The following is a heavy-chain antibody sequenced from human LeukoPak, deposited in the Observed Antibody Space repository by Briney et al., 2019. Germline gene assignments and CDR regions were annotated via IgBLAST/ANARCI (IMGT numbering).Heavy chain of an antibody. Sequence: SETLSLTCTVSGGSISSYYWSWIRQPPGKGLEWIGYIYYSGSTNYNPSLKSRVTISVDTSKNQFSLKLSSVTAADTAVYYCARDYYGSGSYYIYWGQGTLVTVSS. V-gene: IGHV4-59*01. CDR2: IYYSGST. J-gene: IGHJ4*02. CDR3: ARDYYGSGSYYIY. CDR1: GGSISSYY. D-gene: IGHD3-10*01.